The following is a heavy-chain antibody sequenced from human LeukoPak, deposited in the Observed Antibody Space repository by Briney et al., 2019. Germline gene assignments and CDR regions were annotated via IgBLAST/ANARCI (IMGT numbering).Heavy chain of an antibody. CDR2: INPNSGGR. D-gene: IGHD5-12*01. V-gene: IGHV1-2*02. CDR3: ARIYGGYSYFDY. J-gene: IGHJ4*02. Sequence: GASVKVSCKASGYTFTGYYMHWVRQAPGQGLEWMGWINPNSGGRNYAQKFQGRGTMTRDTSISTAYMELSRLRSDDTAVYYCARIYGGYSYFDYWGQGTLVTVSS. CDR1: GYTFTGYY.